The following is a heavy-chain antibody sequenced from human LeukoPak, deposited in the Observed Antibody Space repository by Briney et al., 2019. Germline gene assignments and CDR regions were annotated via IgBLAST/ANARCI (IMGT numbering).Heavy chain of an antibody. Sequence: GGSLRLSCAASGFTFSNYGMHWVRQAPGKGLEWVAVISHDGSNKYYEDPVKGRFTISRDSSKNTLDLQMNSLRLEDTAVYYCAKGRGGWYAGDFDYWGQGTLVTVSS. D-gene: IGHD6-19*01. V-gene: IGHV3-30*18. CDR2: ISHDGSNK. CDR3: AKGRGGWYAGDFDY. J-gene: IGHJ4*02. CDR1: GFTFSNYG.